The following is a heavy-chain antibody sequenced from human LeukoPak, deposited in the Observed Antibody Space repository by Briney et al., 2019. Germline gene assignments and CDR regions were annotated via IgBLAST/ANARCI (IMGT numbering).Heavy chain of an antibody. CDR1: GYTFTGYY. J-gene: IGHJ4*02. D-gene: IGHD1-26*01. V-gene: IGHV1-69*13. CDR3: ARPPGSYYLFDY. CDR2: IIPIFGTA. Sequence: SVKVSCKASGYTFTGYYMHWVRQAPGQGLEWMGRIIPIFGTANYAQKFQGRVTITADESTSTAYMELSSLRSEDTAVYYCARPPGSYYLFDYWGQGTLVTVSS.